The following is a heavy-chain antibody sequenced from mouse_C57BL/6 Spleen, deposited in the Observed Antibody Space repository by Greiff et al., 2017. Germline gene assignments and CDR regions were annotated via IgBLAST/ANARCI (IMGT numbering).Heavy chain of an antibody. CDR2: INYDGSST. CDR1: GFTFSDYY. V-gene: IGHV5-16*01. Sequence: DVQLVESEGGLVQPGSSMKLSCTASGFTFSDYYMAWVRQVPEKGLEWVANINYDGSSTYYLDSLKSRFIISRDNAKNILYLQMSSLKSEDTATYYCARDRNRYYGSPLDYWGQGTTLTVSS. D-gene: IGHD1-1*01. J-gene: IGHJ2*01. CDR3: ARDRNRYYGSPLDY.